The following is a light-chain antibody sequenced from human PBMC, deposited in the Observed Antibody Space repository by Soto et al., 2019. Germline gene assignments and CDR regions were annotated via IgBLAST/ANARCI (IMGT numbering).Light chain of an antibody. CDR3: QKYNGALRS. J-gene: IGKJ4*01. Sequence: DIQMTQSPSSLPASVGDRVTITCRTSQGISNYLAWYQQKPGKVPKLLIYAASTLQSGVPSRFSGSGSGTDFTLPISSRQPEDVATYYCQKYNGALRSFGGGTKVEIK. CDR2: AAS. CDR1: QGISNY. V-gene: IGKV1-27*01.